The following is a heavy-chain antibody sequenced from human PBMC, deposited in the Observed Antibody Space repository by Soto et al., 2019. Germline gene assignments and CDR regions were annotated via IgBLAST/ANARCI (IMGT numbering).Heavy chain of an antibody. CDR1: GFTFSSYG. Sequence: QVQLVESGGGVVQPGRSLRLSCAASGFTFSSYGMHWVRQAPGKGLEWVAVISYDGSNKYYADSVKGRFTISRDNSKNTLYLQMNSLRAEDTAVYYCAKDRAPLNCISTSCYAGGKASDYGMDVWGQGTTVTVSS. J-gene: IGHJ6*02. CDR3: AKDRAPLNCISTSCYAGGKASDYGMDV. D-gene: IGHD2-2*01. CDR2: ISYDGSNK. V-gene: IGHV3-30*18.